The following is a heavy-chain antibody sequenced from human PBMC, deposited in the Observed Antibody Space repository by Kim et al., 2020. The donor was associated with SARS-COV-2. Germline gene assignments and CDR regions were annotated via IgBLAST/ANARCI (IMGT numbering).Heavy chain of an antibody. Sequence: GGSLRLSCVAPGLNFKNYAFHWIRQAPGKGLEWVAAISYDGNRKDYADSVKGRFTISRDSSENTVYLQTSSLRSEDAAVYYCVRGSHVVTSTSGVQFAFHTWGQGTRIAVSS. CDR3: VRGSHVVTSTSGVQFAFHT. CDR2: ISYDGNRK. V-gene: IGHV3-30*04. CDR1: GLNFKNYA. D-gene: IGHD2-21*01. J-gene: IGHJ3*02.